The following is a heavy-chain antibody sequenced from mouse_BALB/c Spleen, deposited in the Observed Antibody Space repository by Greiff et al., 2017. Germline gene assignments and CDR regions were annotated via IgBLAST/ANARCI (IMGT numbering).Heavy chain of an antibody. CDR3: ARGITTVVGDY. J-gene: IGHJ2*01. CDR1: GFNIKDTY. D-gene: IGHD1-1*01. Sequence: VQLQQSGAELVKPGASVKLSCTASGFNIKDTYMHWVKQRPEQGLEWIGRIDPANGNTKYDPKFQGKATITADTSSNTAYLQLSSLTSEDTAVYYCARGITTVVGDYWGQGTTRTVAA. V-gene: IGHV14-3*02. CDR2: IDPANGNT.